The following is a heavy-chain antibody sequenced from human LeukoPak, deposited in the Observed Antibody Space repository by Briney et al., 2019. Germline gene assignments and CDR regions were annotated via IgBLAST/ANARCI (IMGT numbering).Heavy chain of an antibody. CDR3: ARETSQKGAHYMDV. V-gene: IGHV4-34*01. Sequence: SETLSLTCAVYGGSFSGYYWTWIRQPPGKGLEWIGEINHSGSTNYNLSLKSRVTISVDTSKNQFSLKLRSVTAADTAVYYCARETSQKGAHYMDVWGKGTTVTISS. CDR2: INHSGST. CDR1: GGSFSGYY. J-gene: IGHJ6*03. D-gene: IGHD3-16*01.